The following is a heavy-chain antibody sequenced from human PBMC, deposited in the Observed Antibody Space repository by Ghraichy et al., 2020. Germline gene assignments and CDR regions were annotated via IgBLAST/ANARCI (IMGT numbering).Heavy chain of an antibody. V-gene: IGHV3-30*02. Sequence: GGSLRLSCAASGLSFRSDGMHWVRQAPGKGLEWVAFIPYDGRNKQYADSVKGRFTISRDNSKNTVYLQMNSLRAEHTAVYYYPKDRSTTWSFDYWGQGTLVTVSS. D-gene: IGHD2/OR15-2a*01. J-gene: IGHJ4*02. CDR2: IPYDGRNK. CDR3: PKDRSTTWSFDY. CDR1: GLSFRSDG.